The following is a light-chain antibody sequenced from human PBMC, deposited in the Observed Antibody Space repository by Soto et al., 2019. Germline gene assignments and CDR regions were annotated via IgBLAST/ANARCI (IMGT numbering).Light chain of an antibody. Sequence: QSALTQPRSVTGSPGQSVTISCPGTSSDVGGSNCASWYKQHHGKAPQLIIYDVSQRPSGVPDRFSGSKSGNTASLSFSGLQAEDEADYYCCSHSASYTFVFGTGTKVTVL. CDR3: CSHSASYTFV. CDR1: SSDVGGSNC. J-gene: IGLJ1*01. V-gene: IGLV2-11*01. CDR2: DVS.